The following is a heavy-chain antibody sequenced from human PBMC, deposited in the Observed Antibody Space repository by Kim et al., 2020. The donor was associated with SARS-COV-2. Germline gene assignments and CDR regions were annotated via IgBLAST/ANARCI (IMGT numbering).Heavy chain of an antibody. J-gene: IGHJ6*02. V-gene: IGHV3-11*06. D-gene: IGHD3-10*01. Sequence: SVKGRFTISRDNAKNSLYLQMNSLRAEDTAVYYCATEELLWFGEYYGMDVWGQGTTVTVSS. CDR3: ATEELLWFGEYYGMDV.